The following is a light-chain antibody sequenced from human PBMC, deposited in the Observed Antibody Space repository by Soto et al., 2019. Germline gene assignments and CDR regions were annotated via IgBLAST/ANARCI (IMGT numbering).Light chain of an antibody. Sequence: QAVVTQPRSVSGSPGQSVAISCTGTSSDIGGYNYVSWYQQHPGRAPKLVIYHVSKRPSGVPDRFSGSKSGNTASLTISGLQAEDEADYYCSSFAGGPYVFGTGTKLTVL. V-gene: IGLV2-11*01. J-gene: IGLJ1*01. CDR3: SSFAGGPYV. CDR1: SSDIGGYNY. CDR2: HVS.